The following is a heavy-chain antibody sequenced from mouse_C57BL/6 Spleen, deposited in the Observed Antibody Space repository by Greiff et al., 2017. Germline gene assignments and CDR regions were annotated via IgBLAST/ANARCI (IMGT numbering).Heavy chain of an antibody. CDR1: GYTFTDSN. CDR2: INPNNGGT. CDR3: ARFFDPEGDAMDY. J-gene: IGHJ4*01. Sequence: VQLQQSGPELVKPGASVKIPCKASGYTFTDSNMDWVKQSHGKSLEWIGDINPNNGGTIYNQKFKGKATLTVDKSSSTAYMELRSLTSEDTAVYYCARFFDPEGDAMDYWGQGTSVTVSS. V-gene: IGHV1-18*01.